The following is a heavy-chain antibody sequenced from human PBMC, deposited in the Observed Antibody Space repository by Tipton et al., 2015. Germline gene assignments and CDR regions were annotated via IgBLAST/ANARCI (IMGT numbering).Heavy chain of an antibody. J-gene: IGHJ4*02. CDR1: GFTFTNYV. D-gene: IGHD3-10*01. CDR2: ISGSGGST. Sequence: SLRLSCAASGFTFTNYVLAWVRQAPGKGLEWVSAISGSGGSTYYAESVKGRLTISRDNSKNTLYLQMDSLRAEDTAVYYCARVRLDGSGTHVRPSDYWGQGTLVTVSS. CDR3: ARVRLDGSGTHVRPSDY. V-gene: IGHV3-23*01.